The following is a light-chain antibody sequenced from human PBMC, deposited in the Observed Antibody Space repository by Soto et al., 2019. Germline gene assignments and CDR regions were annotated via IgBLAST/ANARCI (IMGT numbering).Light chain of an antibody. J-gene: IGKJ2*01. Sequence: EIVMTQSPATLSVSPGERATLSCRASQSVSSNLAWYQQKPGQAPPLLIYGASARASGIPARYSGSGSGTEFTLTISSLLSEDFAVYYGQHYNNWPFTFGQGTKLEIK. CDR2: GAS. CDR3: QHYNNWPFT. V-gene: IGKV3-15*01. CDR1: QSVSSN.